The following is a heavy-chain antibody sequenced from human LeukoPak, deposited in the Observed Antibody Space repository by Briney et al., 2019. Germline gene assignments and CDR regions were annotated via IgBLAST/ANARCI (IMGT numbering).Heavy chain of an antibody. CDR3: ATLNWNDLDY. V-gene: IGHV4-39*01. D-gene: IGHD1-1*01. J-gene: IGHJ4*02. CDR1: GGSISSSSYY. Sequence: SETLSLTCTVSGGSISSSSYYWGWIRQPPGKGLEWIGSIYYSGSTYYNPSLKSRVTISVDTSKNQFSLKLSSVTAADTAVYYCATLNWNDLDYWGQGTLVTVFS. CDR2: IYYSGST.